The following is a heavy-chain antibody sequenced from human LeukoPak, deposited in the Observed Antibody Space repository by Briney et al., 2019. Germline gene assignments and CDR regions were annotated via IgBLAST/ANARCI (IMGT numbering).Heavy chain of an antibody. CDR2: IKQDGSEK. V-gene: IGHV3-7*04. Sequence: GGSLRLSCAASGFTFSSYWMTWVRQAPGKGLEWVANIKQDGSEKYYVDSVKGRFTISRDNAKNSLYLQMNSLRVEDTAVYHCARARLAVSGNYFENWGQGTLVTVSS. J-gene: IGHJ4*02. D-gene: IGHD6-19*01. CDR1: GFTFSSYW. CDR3: ARARLAVSGNYFEN.